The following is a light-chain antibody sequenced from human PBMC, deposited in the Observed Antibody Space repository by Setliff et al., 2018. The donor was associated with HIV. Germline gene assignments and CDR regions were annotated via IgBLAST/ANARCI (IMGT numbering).Light chain of an antibody. CDR3: SSFLSTTTSV. Sequence: QSVLTQPASVSGSPGQSITISCTGISSDVGFSNSVSWYQQHPGKAPKLLVYEVSNRPSGVSNRFSGSKSGNTASLTISGLQAEDEGDYYCSSFLSTTTSVFGSGTKV. CDR1: SSDVGFSNS. CDR2: EVS. J-gene: IGLJ1*01. V-gene: IGLV2-14*01.